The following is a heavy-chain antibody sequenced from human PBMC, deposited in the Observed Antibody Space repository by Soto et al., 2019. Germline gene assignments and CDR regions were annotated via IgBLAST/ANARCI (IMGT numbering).Heavy chain of an antibody. J-gene: IGHJ6*02. CDR3: TKEHRRERWRQPSNDDCGMHV. Sequence: EVQLLESGGGLVQPGGSLRLSCAASGFTFSSYAMRWVRQAPGKGLEWVSAISGSGGSTYYADSVKGRFTISRDNSKNPVYPEHNSQRAQDTAVYYCTKEHRRERWRQPSNDDCGMHVWGHGTTVTVSS. D-gene: IGHD1-1*01. CDR2: ISGSGGST. CDR1: GFTFSSYA. V-gene: IGHV3-23*01.